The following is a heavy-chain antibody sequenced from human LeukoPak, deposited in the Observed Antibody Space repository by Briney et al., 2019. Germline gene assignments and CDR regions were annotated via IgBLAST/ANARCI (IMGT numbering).Heavy chain of an antibody. CDR2: VSDGARNT. V-gene: IGHV3-23*01. CDR1: GFTFSSYT. J-gene: IGHJ4*02. D-gene: IGHD4-11*01. CDR3: VTRLQNHFGY. Sequence: GGSLRLSCATSGFTFSSYTMNCARQIPGKGLEWVSTVSDGARNTHYADYVKGRFTITRDDSLNRLYLQMNSLRAEDTALYYGVTRLQNHFGYWGQGTRVP.